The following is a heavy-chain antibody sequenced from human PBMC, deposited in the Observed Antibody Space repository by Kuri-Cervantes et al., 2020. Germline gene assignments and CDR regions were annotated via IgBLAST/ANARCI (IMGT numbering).Heavy chain of an antibody. J-gene: IGHJ6*02. CDR1: GFTFSDWY. Sequence: GGSLRLSCAASGFTFSDWYMSWIRQAPGKGLEWVSYINPSGSTVYYADSVKGRFTISGDNAKNSLYLQVNSLRAEDTAVYYCARGHYGLDVWGQGTTVTVSS. CDR2: INPSGSTV. CDR3: ARGHYGLDV. V-gene: IGHV3-11*01.